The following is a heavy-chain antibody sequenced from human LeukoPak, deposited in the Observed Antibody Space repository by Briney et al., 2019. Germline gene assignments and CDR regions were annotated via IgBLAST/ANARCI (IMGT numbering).Heavy chain of an antibody. Sequence: SETLSLTCTVSGGSISSSSYYWGWIRQPPGKGLEWIGSIYYSGSTYYNPSLKSRVTISVDTSKNQFSLKLSSVTAADTAVYYCARLRTMVRGVIIRGHWFDPWGQGTLVTVSS. CDR2: IYYSGST. V-gene: IGHV4-39*07. CDR3: ARLRTMVRGVIIRGHWFDP. CDR1: GGSISSSSYY. D-gene: IGHD3-10*01. J-gene: IGHJ5*02.